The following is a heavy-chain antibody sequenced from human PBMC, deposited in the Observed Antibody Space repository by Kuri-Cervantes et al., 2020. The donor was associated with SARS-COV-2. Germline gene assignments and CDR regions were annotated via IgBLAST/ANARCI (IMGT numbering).Heavy chain of an antibody. J-gene: IGHJ3*02. Sequence: LSLTCAASGFNFNNFAMHWVRQAPGKGLEWVAVISYEGSVKYYADSLRGRFTVSRDFSKDTLYLQMNSLTSDDTAMYYCVRVRGLLWFGEGRNAFDIWGQGTMVTVSS. D-gene: IGHD3-10*01. V-gene: IGHV3-30-3*01. CDR3: VRVRGLLWFGEGRNAFDI. CDR1: GFNFNNFA. CDR2: ISYEGSVK.